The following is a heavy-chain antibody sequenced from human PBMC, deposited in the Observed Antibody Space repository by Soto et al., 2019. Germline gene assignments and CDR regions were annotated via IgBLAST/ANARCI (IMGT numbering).Heavy chain of an antibody. V-gene: IGHV3-15*01. CDR1: GFTFSNAW. CDR3: TTVLVPVSDYYYYYYMDV. Sequence: GSLRLSCAASGFTFSNAWMSWVRQAPGKGLEWVGRIKSKTDGGTTDYAAPVKGRFTISRDDSKNTLYLQMNSLKTEDTAVYYCTTVLVPVSDYYYYYYMDVWGKGTTVTVSS. J-gene: IGHJ6*03. CDR2: IKSKTDGGTT. D-gene: IGHD2-2*01.